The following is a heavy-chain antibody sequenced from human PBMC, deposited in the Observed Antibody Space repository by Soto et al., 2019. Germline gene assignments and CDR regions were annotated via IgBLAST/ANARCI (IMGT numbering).Heavy chain of an antibody. V-gene: IGHV2-70*01. Sequence: GSGPTLVNPTQTLTLTCTFSGFSLTTSGVCVGWIRQSPGKALEWLALIDWDDDKYYHTFLKTRLTISRDTSRNQVVLTMTNMDPVDTATYYCARTSGYGGNPFEYWGQGTLVTVSS. CDR3: ARTSGYGGNPFEY. CDR1: GFSLTTSGVC. J-gene: IGHJ4*02. D-gene: IGHD4-17*01. CDR2: IDWDDDK.